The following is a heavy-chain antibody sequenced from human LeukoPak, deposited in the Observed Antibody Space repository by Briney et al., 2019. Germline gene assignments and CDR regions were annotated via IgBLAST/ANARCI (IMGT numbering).Heavy chain of an antibody. CDR2: IIPLLPTT. V-gene: IGHV1-69*04. J-gene: IGHJ3*01. Sequence: SVKVSCKASGGRFTSNVINWVRQAPGQGLEGMGRIIPLLPTTIYAQKFRDRFTITTDRSTNTAYMELSSLRSDDTAVYYCARVEGVGGSLDLWGQGTLVTVSS. CDR3: ARVEGVGGSLDL. D-gene: IGHD3-3*01. CDR1: GGRFTSNV.